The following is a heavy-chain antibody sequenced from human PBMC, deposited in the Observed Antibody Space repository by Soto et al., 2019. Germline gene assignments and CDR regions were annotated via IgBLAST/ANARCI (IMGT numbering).Heavy chain of an antibody. J-gene: IGHJ4*02. Sequence: SETLSLTCAVYVDTFRGYYWSWIRQPPGKGLEWIGQINHSGSTNYEPSLKSRVTLSVDTSRNQFSLKLSSVTAADTAVYYCARAYSREENFDYWGQGTLVTVSS. D-gene: IGHD6-13*01. CDR2: INHSGST. CDR1: VDTFRGYY. CDR3: ARAYSREENFDY. V-gene: IGHV4-34*01.